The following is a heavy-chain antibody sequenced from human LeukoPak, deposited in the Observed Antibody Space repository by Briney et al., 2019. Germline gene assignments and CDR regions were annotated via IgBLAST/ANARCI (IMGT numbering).Heavy chain of an antibody. CDR2: IYTSGSA. V-gene: IGHV4-4*07. Sequence: SETLSLTCTVSGGSISSYYWSWIRQPAGKGLEWIGRIYTSGSANYTPSLKSRFTMSVDTSKNQFSLKLSSVTAADTAVYYCARDSLLRTYSSSWGGVVDPWGQGTLVTVSS. CDR1: GGSISSYY. J-gene: IGHJ5*02. D-gene: IGHD6-13*01. CDR3: ARDSLLRTYSSSWGGVVDP.